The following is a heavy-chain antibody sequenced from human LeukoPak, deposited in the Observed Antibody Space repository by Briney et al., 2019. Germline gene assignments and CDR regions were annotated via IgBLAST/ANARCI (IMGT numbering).Heavy chain of an antibody. CDR3: AKDRLLYYYFDY. CDR2: ISGSGGST. J-gene: IGHJ4*02. V-gene: IGHV3-23*01. D-gene: IGHD2-15*01. Sequence: GGSLRLSCAASGFTFSSYSMNWVRQAPGKGLEWVSAISGSGGSTYYADSVKGRFTISRDNSKNTLYLQMNSLRAEDTAVYYCAKDRLLYYYFDYWGQGTLVTVSS. CDR1: GFTFSSYS.